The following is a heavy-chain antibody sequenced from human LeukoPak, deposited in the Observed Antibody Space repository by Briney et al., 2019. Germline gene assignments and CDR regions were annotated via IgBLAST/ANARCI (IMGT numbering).Heavy chain of an antibody. D-gene: IGHD2-2*01. J-gene: IGHJ5*02. V-gene: IGHV4-34*01. CDR2: INHSGST. Sequence: PSETLSLTCAVYGGSFSGYYWSWIRQPPGKGLEWIGEINHSGSTNYNPSLKSRVIISVDTSKNQFSLKLSSVTAADTAVYYCARVYCSSTSCYSWFDPWGQGTLVTVSS. CDR1: GGSFSGYY. CDR3: ARVYCSSTSCYSWFDP.